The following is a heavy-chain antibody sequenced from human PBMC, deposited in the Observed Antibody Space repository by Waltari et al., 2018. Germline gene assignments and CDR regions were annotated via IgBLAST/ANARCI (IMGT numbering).Heavy chain of an antibody. CDR1: GYSISSGSY. J-gene: IGHJ6*02. CDR2: IYHSGST. CDR3: ARGYPLPLYSSHMDV. D-gene: IGHD2-8*01. V-gene: IGHV4-38-2*01. Sequence: QVQLQESGPGLVKPSETLSLTCAVSGYSISSGSYWRWIRQPPGKGLEWIGSIYHSGSTYYNPSLKSRVTISVDTSKNQFSLKLSSVTAADTAVYYCARGYPLPLYSSHMDVWGQGTTVTVSS.